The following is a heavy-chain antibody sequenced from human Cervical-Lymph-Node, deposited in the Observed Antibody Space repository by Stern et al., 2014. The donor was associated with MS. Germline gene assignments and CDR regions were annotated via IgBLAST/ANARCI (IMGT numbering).Heavy chain of an antibody. CDR2: IWNDGSDE. J-gene: IGHJ6*02. CDR3: ARDKYYGSGKYSAYYNMDV. D-gene: IGHD3-10*01. CDR1: GFTFSNYG. Sequence: QMQLVESGGGVVQPGRSLSLSCAASGFTFSNYGMHWVRQAPGQGMGWVAVIWNDGSDEYYVESVKGRFTISRDNSKSTMYLQMNSLRAEDTAVYYCARDKYYGSGKYSAYYNMDVWGQGTTVTVSS. V-gene: IGHV3-33*01.